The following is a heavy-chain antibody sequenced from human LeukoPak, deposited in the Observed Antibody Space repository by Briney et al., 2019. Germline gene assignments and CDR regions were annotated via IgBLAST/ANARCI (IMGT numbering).Heavy chain of an antibody. CDR3: ARDDDSSGYYFRYFDY. CDR1: GGSISSYY. Sequence: SETLSLTCTVSGGSISSYYWSWIRQPPGKGLEWIGSIYYSGSTYYNPSLKSRVTISVDTSKNQFSLKLSSVTAADTAVYYCARDDDSSGYYFRYFDYWGQGTLVTVSS. J-gene: IGHJ4*02. D-gene: IGHD3-22*01. V-gene: IGHV4-39*07. CDR2: IYYSGST.